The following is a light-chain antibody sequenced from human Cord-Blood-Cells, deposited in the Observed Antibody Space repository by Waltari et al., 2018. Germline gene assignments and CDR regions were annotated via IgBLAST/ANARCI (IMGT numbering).Light chain of an antibody. CDR3: QQSYSTPWT. J-gene: IGKJ1*01. Sequence: DIQMTQSPSSLSASVGDRVTITCRASQSISSYLNWYQPKPGKAPELLIYAASSLQSGVPSRFSGSGSGTDFTLTISSLQPEDFATYYCQQSYSTPWTFGQGTKVEIK. V-gene: IGKV1-39*01. CDR1: QSISSY. CDR2: AAS.